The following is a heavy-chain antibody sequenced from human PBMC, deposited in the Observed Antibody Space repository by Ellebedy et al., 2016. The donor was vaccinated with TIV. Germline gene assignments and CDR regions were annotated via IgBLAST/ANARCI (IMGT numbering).Heavy chain of an antibody. J-gene: IGHJ6*02. CDR1: GYTFTGCY. D-gene: IGHD3-9*01. V-gene: IGHV1-2*02. Sequence: AASVKVSCKASGYTFTGCYMHWVRQAPGQGLEWMGWINPNSGGTNYAQKFQGRVTMTRDTSISTAYMELSRLRSDDTAVYYCARDGNTYYDILTGYQPYGHYGMDVWGQGTTVTVSS. CDR2: INPNSGGT. CDR3: ARDGNTYYDILTGYQPYGHYGMDV.